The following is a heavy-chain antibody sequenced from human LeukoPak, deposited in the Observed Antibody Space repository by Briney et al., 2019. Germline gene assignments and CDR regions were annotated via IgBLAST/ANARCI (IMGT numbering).Heavy chain of an antibody. CDR1: GYTFTSYG. CDR2: ISAYNGNT. V-gene: IGHV1-18*01. D-gene: IGHD3-22*01. Sequence: GASVKVSCKASGYTFTSYGISWVRQAPGQGLEWMGWISAYNGNTNYAQKLQGRVTMTTDTSTSTAYMELRSLRSDDTAVYYCAGESYYYDSSGSYGMDVWGQGTTVTVSS. J-gene: IGHJ6*02. CDR3: AGESYYYDSSGSYGMDV.